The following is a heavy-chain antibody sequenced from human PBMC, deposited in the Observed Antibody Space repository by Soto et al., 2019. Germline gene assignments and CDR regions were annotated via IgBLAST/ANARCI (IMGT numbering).Heavy chain of an antibody. CDR1: GFTSDDYA. CDR2: VYWNSNSI. J-gene: IGHJ4*02. V-gene: IGHV3-9*02. Sequence: EVKLVASGGGLVQPGRSLRLSCVASGFTSDDYAMHWVRQAPGKGLEWVAGVYWNSNSIDYGDSVKGRFTISRDNAEXXXXXXXXXXXXXXXXXXXXXXXXXPXXADCWGQGTLVTVSS. CDR3: XXXXXPXXADC.